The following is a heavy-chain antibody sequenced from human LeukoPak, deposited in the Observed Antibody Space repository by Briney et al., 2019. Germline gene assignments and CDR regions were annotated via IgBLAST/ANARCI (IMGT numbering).Heavy chain of an antibody. CDR1: GGSFSGYH. D-gene: IGHD3-3*01. CDR2: IYHTGST. J-gene: IGHJ4*02. Sequence: SETLSLTCAVYGGSFSGYHWSWIRQPPGKGLEWIGEIYHTGSTNYKSSLKSRVTISVDKSKNQFSLKLSSVTAADTAVYYCATRHITSFYWGQGTLVTVSS. V-gene: IGHV4-34*01. CDR3: ATRHITSFY.